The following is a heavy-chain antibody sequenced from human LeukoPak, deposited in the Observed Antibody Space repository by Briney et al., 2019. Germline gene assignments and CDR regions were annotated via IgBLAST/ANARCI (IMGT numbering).Heavy chain of an antibody. J-gene: IGHJ4*02. CDR3: ARSYYDSSGYYLQFDY. D-gene: IGHD3-22*01. V-gene: IGHV5-51*01. CDR1: GYSFTSYW. CDR2: IYPGDSDT. Sequence: GESLKVSCKGSGYSFTSYWIGWVRQMPGKGLEWMGIIYPGDSDTRYSPSFQGQATISADKSISTAYLQWSSLKASDTAMYYCARSYYDSSGYYLQFDYWGQGTLVTVSS.